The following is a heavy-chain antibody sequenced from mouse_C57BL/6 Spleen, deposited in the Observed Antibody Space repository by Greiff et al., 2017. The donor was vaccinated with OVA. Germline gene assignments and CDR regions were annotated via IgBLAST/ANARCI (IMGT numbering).Heavy chain of an antibody. CDR3: ARSGSTMVNGGIAY. J-gene: IGHJ3*01. CDR1: GYTFTSYG. D-gene: IGHD2-1*01. V-gene: IGHV1-81*01. Sequence: LQESGAELARPGASVKLSCKASGYTFTSYGISWVKQRTGQGLEWIGEIYPRSGNTYYNEKFKGKATLTADKSSSTAYMELRSLTSEDSAVYFCARSGSTMVNGGIAYWGQGTLVTVSA. CDR2: IYPRSGNT.